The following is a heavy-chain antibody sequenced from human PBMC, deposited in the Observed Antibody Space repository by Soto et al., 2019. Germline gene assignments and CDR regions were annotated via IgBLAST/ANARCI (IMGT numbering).Heavy chain of an antibody. V-gene: IGHV4-34*01. CDR3: ARGRGYRSTSPPIDY. J-gene: IGHJ4*02. D-gene: IGHD6-25*01. CDR1: GGSFSDYY. CDR2: INHSGNM. Sequence: SETLSLTCAVYGGSFSDYYWSLIRQPPGKGLEWIGEINHSGNMHYNPSLKSRVTISVDTSKNQFSLKLTSVTAADTAVYYCARGRGYRSTSPPIDYWGQGTLVTVSS.